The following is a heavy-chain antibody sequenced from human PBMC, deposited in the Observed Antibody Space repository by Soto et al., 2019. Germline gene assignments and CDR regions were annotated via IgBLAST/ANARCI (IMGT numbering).Heavy chain of an antibody. J-gene: IGHJ3*02. CDR2: INAGNGNT. V-gene: IGHV1-3*01. CDR3: ARHNDYGDYEDAFDI. D-gene: IGHD4-17*01. Sequence: GASVKVSCKASGYTFTSYAMHWVRQAPGQRLEWMGWINAGNGNTKYSQKFQGRVTITRDTSASTAYMELSSLRSEDTAVYYCARHNDYGDYEDAFDIWGQGTMVTVSS. CDR1: GYTFTSYA.